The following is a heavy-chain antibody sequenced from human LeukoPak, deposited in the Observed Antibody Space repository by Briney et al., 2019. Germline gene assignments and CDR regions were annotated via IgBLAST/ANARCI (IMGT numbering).Heavy chain of an antibody. CDR2: IYTSGST. V-gene: IGHV4-61*02. Sequence: PSQTLSLTCTVSGGSVSSGNYYWTWIRQPAGKGLEWIGRIYTSGSTNYSPSLKSRVTISIDASKNQFSLRLSSVTAADTAVYYCTRGGELMNYWGQGTLVTVSS. J-gene: IGHJ4*02. CDR3: TRGGELMNY. CDR1: GGSVSSGNYY. D-gene: IGHD3-16*01.